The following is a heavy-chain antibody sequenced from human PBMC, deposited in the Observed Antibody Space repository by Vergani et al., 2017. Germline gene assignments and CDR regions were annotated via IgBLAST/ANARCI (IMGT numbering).Heavy chain of an antibody. CDR1: GFTFNQYG. CDR3: ARDLRLLYNRFDP. D-gene: IGHD1-14*01. Sequence: QVQLVESGGGVVQPVRSLRLSCAASGFTFNQYGMHWVRQAPGKGQEWVAVTWYDGNNKQYADSVKGRFTISRDNSKSTMYRQMNRLRDEDTGVYYCARDLRLLYNRFDPWGQGTLVTVSS. J-gene: IGHJ5*02. V-gene: IGHV3-33*01. CDR2: TWYDGNNK.